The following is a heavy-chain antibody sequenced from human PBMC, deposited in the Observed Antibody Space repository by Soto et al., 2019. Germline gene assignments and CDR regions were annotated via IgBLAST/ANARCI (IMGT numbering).Heavy chain of an antibody. J-gene: IGHJ5*02. Sequence: ATVKVSCKASGYTFTSYDINWVRQATGQGLEWMGWMNPNSGNTGYAQKFQGRVTMTRNTSISTAYMELSSLRSEDTAVYYCARKNGFGFPNWFDPWGQGTLVTVSS. CDR2: MNPNSGNT. V-gene: IGHV1-8*01. CDR3: ARKNGFGFPNWFDP. D-gene: IGHD3-16*01. CDR1: GYTFTSYD.